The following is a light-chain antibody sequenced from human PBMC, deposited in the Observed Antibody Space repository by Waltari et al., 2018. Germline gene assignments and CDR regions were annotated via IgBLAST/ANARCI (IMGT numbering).Light chain of an antibody. CDR1: NSNIGSNS. CDR3: AVWDDDLGGV. V-gene: IGLV1-44*01. J-gene: IGLJ3*02. Sequence: QSVLTQPPSVSGTPGQRVTISCSGSNSNIGSNSVNWYQQLPGTAPKLLIYNNNQGPSGVPDRFSASKSGTSASLAITGLQSEDEAEYYCAVWDDDLGGVFGGGTKLTVL. CDR2: NNN.